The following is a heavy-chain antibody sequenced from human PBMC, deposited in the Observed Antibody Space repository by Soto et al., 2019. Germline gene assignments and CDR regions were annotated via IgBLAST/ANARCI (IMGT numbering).Heavy chain of an antibody. J-gene: IGHJ5*02. D-gene: IGHD2-21*01. CDR3: ARVRHIVAVIAPAGWFDP. V-gene: IGHV3-11*01. Sequence: QVQLVESGGGLVKPGGSLRLSCAASGFTFSDYYMSWIRQAPGKGLEWVSYISSSGSTIYYADSVKGRFTISRDNAKNSLYLQMNSLRAEDTAVYYCARVRHIVAVIAPAGWFDPWGQGTLVTVSS. CDR1: GFTFSDYY. CDR2: ISSSGSTI.